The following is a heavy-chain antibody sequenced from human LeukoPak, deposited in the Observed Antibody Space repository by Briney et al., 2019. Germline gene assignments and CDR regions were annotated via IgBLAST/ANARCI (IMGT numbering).Heavy chain of an antibody. D-gene: IGHD3-9*01. J-gene: IGHJ4*02. CDR1: GFTFSSYE. V-gene: IGHV3-43*02. CDR3: AKAARYFDWLPYFDS. CDR2: ISGDGGST. Sequence: PGGSLRLSCAASGFTFSSYEMNWVRQAPGKGLEWVSLISGDGGSTDYADSVKGRFTVSRDNSKNSLYLQMNSLRTGDTAFYFCAKAARYFDWLPYFDSWGQGTLVTASS.